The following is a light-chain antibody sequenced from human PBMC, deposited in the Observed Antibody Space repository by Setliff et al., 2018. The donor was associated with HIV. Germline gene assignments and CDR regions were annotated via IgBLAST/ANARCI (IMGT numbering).Light chain of an antibody. CDR1: SSNIGAGYD. V-gene: IGLV1-40*01. CDR3: CSYGDSYTSLYV. Sequence: QSVLTQPPSVSGAPGQRVTISCTGSSSNIGAGYDVHWYQQLPGTAPKLLIYGNSNRPSGVPDRFSGSKSGTSASLAITGLQAEDEADYYCCSYGDSYTSLYVFGTGTKVTV. CDR2: GNS. J-gene: IGLJ1*01.